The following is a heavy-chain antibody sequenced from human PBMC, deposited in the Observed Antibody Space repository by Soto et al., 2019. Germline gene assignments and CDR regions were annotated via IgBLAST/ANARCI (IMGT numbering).Heavy chain of an antibody. CDR3: ARVAVITAAGTSDY. CDR1: GFTFSDYY. CDR2: ISGTSDSI. D-gene: IGHD6-13*01. Sequence: GSLRLSCAASGFTFSDYYMSWIRQVPGKGLEWVAYISGTSDSIPYADSVKGRFTISRDNAKNSLYLQMNSLRAEDTAVYYCARVAVITAAGTSDYWGQGTLVTVSS. V-gene: IGHV3-11*06. J-gene: IGHJ4*02.